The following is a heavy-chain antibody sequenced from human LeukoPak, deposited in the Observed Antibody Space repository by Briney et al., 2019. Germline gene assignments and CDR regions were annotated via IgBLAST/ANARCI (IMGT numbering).Heavy chain of an antibody. V-gene: IGHV3-30-3*02. J-gene: IGHJ4*02. CDR1: GFTFSSYA. D-gene: IGHD3-3*01. CDR3: AKPFYDFWSGYSEYYFDY. CDR2: ISYDGSNK. Sequence: GGSLRLSCAASGFTFSSYAMHWVRQAPGKGLEWVAVISYDGSNKYYADSVKGRFTISRDNSKNTLYLRMNSLRAEDTAVYYCAKPFYDFWSGYSEYYFDYWGQGTLVTVSS.